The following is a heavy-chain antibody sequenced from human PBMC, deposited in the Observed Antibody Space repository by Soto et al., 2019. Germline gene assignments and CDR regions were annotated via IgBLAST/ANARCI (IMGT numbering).Heavy chain of an antibody. CDR2: IIPILGIA. CDR3: AMEYCSSTSCYRDY. J-gene: IGHJ4*02. D-gene: IGHD2-2*02. Sequence: QVQLVQSGAEVKKPGSSVKVSCKASGGIFSSYTISWVRQAPGQGLEWMGRIIPILGIANYAQKFQGRVTIXAXKXXSTAYMELSSLRSEDTAVYYCAMEYCSSTSCYRDYWGQGTLVTVSS. CDR1: GGIFSSYT. V-gene: IGHV1-69*02.